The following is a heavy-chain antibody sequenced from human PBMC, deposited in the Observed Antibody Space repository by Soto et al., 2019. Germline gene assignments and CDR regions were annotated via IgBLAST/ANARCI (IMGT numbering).Heavy chain of an antibody. CDR1: GFTFSSYG. CDR3: AQPESGWGRSAFDY. J-gene: IGHJ4*02. Sequence: GGSLRLSCAASGFTFSSYGMHWVRQAPGKGLEWVAVISYDGSNKYYADSVRGRFTISRDNSKNTLYLQMNSLRAEDTAVYYCAQPESGWGRSAFDYWGQGTLVPVYS. D-gene: IGHD7-27*01. CDR2: ISYDGSNK. V-gene: IGHV3-30*18.